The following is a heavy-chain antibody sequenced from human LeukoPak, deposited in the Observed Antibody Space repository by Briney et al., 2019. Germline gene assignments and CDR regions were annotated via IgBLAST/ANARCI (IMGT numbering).Heavy chain of an antibody. CDR2: IIPILGIA. J-gene: IGHJ4*02. V-gene: IGHV1-69*04. Sequence: SVKVSCKASGGTFSSYAISWVRQAPGQGLEWMERIIPILGIANYAQKFQGRVTITADKSTSTAYMELSSLRSEDTAVYYCASGLEYCSSTSCFHFDYWGQGTLVTVSS. CDR1: GGTFSSYA. CDR3: ASGLEYCSSTSCFHFDY. D-gene: IGHD2-2*01.